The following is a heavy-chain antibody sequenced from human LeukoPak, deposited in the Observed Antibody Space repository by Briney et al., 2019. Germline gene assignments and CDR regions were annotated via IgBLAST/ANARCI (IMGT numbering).Heavy chain of an antibody. CDR2: ISYDGSDK. D-gene: IGHD2-21*02. CDR1: GFTFNNYG. V-gene: IGHV3-30*18. CDR3: AKERSYCGGDCYSGEFDY. J-gene: IGHJ4*02. Sequence: GGSLRLSCAASGFTFNNYGMHWVRQAPGKGLEWVAVISYDGSDKYYADSVQGRFTISRDNAKNTLYLQMNSLRAEDTAVYYCAKERSYCGGDCYSGEFDYWGQGTLVTVSS.